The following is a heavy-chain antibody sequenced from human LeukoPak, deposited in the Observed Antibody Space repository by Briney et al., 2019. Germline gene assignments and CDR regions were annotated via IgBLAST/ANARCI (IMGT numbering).Heavy chain of an antibody. Sequence: GGSLRLSCAASGFPFSNYWMSGVRQAPGKGLEWVANMKEDGGEIKYVDSVKGRFTISRDNAKNSLFLQMNSLRVGDTAVYYSARDRGYSTFDYWGQGTLVTVSS. J-gene: IGHJ4*02. CDR2: MKEDGGEI. V-gene: IGHV3-7*01. D-gene: IGHD4-23*01. CDR3: ARDRGYSTFDY. CDR1: GFPFSNYW.